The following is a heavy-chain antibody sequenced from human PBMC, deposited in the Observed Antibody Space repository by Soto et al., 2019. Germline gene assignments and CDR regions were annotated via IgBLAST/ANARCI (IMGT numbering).Heavy chain of an antibody. CDR1: GGSFSSYA. D-gene: IGHD6-13*01. V-gene: IGHV1-69*01. Sequence: QVQLVQSGAEVKKPGSSVKVSCKASGGSFSSYAISWVRQAPGQGLEWMGGIIPIVGTGNYAQNFQGRVTISAEESTRTAYMEVRSLRSEDTAKYYCARDLRAAGRPGMDVWGQGTTVTVSS. CDR2: IIPIVGTG. J-gene: IGHJ6*02. CDR3: ARDLRAAGRPGMDV.